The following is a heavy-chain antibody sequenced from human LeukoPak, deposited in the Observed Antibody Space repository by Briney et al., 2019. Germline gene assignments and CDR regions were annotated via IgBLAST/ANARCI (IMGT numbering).Heavy chain of an antibody. J-gene: IGHJ5*02. Sequence: ASVTVSCKPSGYSFTDYYIHWVRQAPGQGLEWMGWINTKSGRTISARKFQGRVTMTRDPSITTVYMDMAWLTSDDTAIYFCARADFIDAGPYLIGPWGQGTLVTVSS. V-gene: IGHV1-2*02. CDR1: GYSFTDYY. CDR2: INTKSGRT. CDR3: ARADFIDAGPYLIGP. D-gene: IGHD3-3*01.